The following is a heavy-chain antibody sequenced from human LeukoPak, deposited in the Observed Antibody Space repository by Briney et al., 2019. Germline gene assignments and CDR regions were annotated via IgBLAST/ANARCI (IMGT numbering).Heavy chain of an antibody. V-gene: IGHV4-39*01. CDR2: IYYSGST. CDR3: ARPGRYCSSTSCYSLFDY. D-gene: IGHD2-2*01. J-gene: IGHJ4*02. Sequence: SETLSLTCTVSGGSISSSSYYWGWIRQPPGKGLEWIGSIYYSGSTYYNPSLKSRVTISVDTSKNQFFLKLSSVTAADTAVYYCARPGRYCSSTSCYSLFDYWGQGTLVTVSS. CDR1: GGSISSSSYY.